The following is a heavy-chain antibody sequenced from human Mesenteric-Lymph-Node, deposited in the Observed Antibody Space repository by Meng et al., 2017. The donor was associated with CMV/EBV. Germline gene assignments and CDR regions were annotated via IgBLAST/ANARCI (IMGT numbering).Heavy chain of an antibody. CDR3: AKEYCSNGVCYSDWFDP. CDR1: FPFSSYA. J-gene: IGHJ5*02. Sequence: FPFSSYAMSWVRQAPGKGLEWVSGISGSGGITYYADSVKGRFTISRDNSKNTLYLQMNNLRAEDTAVYHCAKEYCSNGVCYSDWFDPWGQGTLVTVSS. D-gene: IGHD2-8*01. CDR2: ISGSGGIT. V-gene: IGHV3-23*01.